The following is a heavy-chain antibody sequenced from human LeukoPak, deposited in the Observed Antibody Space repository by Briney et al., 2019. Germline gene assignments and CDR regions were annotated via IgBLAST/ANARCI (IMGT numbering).Heavy chain of an antibody. CDR2: IWYDGSNK. D-gene: IGHD2-15*01. Sequence: PGGSLRLSCAASGFTFSSYSMNWVRQAPGKGLEWVAVIWYDGSNKYYADSVKGRFTISRDNSKNTLYLQMNSLRAEDTAVYYCAKGWVGFDYWGQGTLVTVSS. CDR1: GFTFSSYS. V-gene: IGHV3-33*06. J-gene: IGHJ4*02. CDR3: AKGWVGFDY.